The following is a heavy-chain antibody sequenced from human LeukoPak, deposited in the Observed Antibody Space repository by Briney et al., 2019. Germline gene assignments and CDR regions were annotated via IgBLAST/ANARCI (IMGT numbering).Heavy chain of an antibody. J-gene: IGHJ3*02. D-gene: IGHD1/OR15-1a*01. V-gene: IGHV3-7*01. Sequence: SGGSLRLSCAASGFTFSSYWMNWARQAPGKGLEWVASINHNGNVNYYVDSVKGRFTISRDNAKNSLYLQMNSLRAEDTAVYYCARDLGVGVEQGWQDIWGQGTMVTVSS. CDR2: INHNGNVN. CDR1: GFTFSSYW. CDR3: ARDLGVGVEQGWQDI.